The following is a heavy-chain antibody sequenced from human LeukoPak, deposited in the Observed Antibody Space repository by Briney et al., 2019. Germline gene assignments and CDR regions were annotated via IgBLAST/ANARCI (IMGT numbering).Heavy chain of an antibody. CDR1: VYIFRDYG. J-gene: IGHJ4*02. CDR3: AENRSGAFDF. V-gene: IGHV1-18*01. CDR2: MSGDRYGT. Sequence: ASVKVSCKATVYIFRDYGINWVRQAPGQGLEWMGRMSGDRYGTKYERQRDGRVTTTTDTSAGTADMELRCRRTVDTAGDFGAENRSGAFDFWGQGTLVTVSS. D-gene: IGHD3-10*01.